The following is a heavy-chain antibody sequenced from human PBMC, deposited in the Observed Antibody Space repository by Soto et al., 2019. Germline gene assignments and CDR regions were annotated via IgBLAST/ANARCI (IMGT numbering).Heavy chain of an antibody. J-gene: IGHJ5*02. CDR2: IYYSGST. D-gene: IGHD2-21*02. CDR3: ARGNVVVTAILDWFAP. CDR1: GDSISSYY. V-gene: IGHV4-59*01. Sequence: PSETLSLTCAVSGDSISSYYCMWIRQPPGKGLEWIGYIYYSGSTNYNPSLKSRVTISVDTSKNQFSLKLSSVTAADTAVYYCARGNVVVTAILDWFAPWGQGTLVTVSS.